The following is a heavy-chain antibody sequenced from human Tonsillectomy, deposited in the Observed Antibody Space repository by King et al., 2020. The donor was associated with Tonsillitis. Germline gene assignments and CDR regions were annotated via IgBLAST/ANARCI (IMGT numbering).Heavy chain of an antibody. Sequence: VQLVESGGGVVQPGRSLGLSCAASGITFTSYAMHWIRQAPGKGLEWVAVISYHEINKYYADSVKGRFTISRDNSKNTLFLQMNSLRPEDTAVYYCARSLRSGSSGWSRFDLWGRGTLDTVSS. D-gene: IGHD6-19*01. V-gene: IGHV3-30*04. J-gene: IGHJ2*01. CDR1: GITFTSYA. CDR2: ISYHEINK. CDR3: ARSLRSGSSGWSRFDL.